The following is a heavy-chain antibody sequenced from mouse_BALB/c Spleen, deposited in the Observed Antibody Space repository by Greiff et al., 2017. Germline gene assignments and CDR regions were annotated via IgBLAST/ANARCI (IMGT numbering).Heavy chain of an antibody. CDR3: ARGVITTNFDY. D-gene: IGHD1-1*01. Sequence: VHVKQSGPELVKPGASVKMSCKASGYTFTSYVMHWVKQKPGQGLEWIGYINPYNDGTKYNEKFKGKATLTSDKSSSTAYMELSSLTSEDSAVYYCARGVITTNFDYWGQGTTLTVSS. CDR1: GYTFTSYV. V-gene: IGHV1-14*01. J-gene: IGHJ2*01. CDR2: INPYNDGT.